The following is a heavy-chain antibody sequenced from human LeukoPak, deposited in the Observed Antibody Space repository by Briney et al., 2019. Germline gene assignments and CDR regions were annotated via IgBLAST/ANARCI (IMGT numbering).Heavy chain of an antibody. D-gene: IGHD2-15*01. CDR2: INSDGSST. CDR3: ARAVGYCSGGSCYNRWFDP. J-gene: IGHJ5*02. Sequence: GVSLRLSCAASGFTFSSYWMHWVRQAPGKGLVWVSRINSDGSSTSYADSVKGRFTISRDNAKNTLYLQMNSLRAEDTAVYYCARAVGYCSGGSCYNRWFDPWGQGTLVTVSS. V-gene: IGHV3-74*01. CDR1: GFTFSSYW.